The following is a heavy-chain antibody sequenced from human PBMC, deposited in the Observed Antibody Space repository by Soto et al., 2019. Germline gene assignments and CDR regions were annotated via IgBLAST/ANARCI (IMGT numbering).Heavy chain of an antibody. Sequence: XSLKVSCKASGYTFTSYGVSWVRQAPGQGLEWMGWISAYNGNTNYAQKLQGRVTMTTDTSTSTAYMELRSLRSDDTAVYYCARAKPTYYDFWSGYYYYYGMDVWGQGTTVTGSS. CDR3: ARAKPTYYDFWSGYYYYYGMDV. CDR1: GYTFTSYG. J-gene: IGHJ6*02. V-gene: IGHV1-18*04. CDR2: ISAYNGNT. D-gene: IGHD3-3*01.